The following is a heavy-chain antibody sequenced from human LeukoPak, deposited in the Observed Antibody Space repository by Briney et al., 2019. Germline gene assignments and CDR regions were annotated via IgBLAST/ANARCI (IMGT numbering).Heavy chain of an antibody. CDR1: GFTFSSYW. Sequence: GGSLRLSCAASGFTFSSYWMSWVRQAPGKGLEWVGRIKSKADGGTTDYAAPVRGRFTISRDDSKNTLYLQMNSLKTEDTAVYYCTTAGYSYGIGVYYGMDVWGKGTTVTVSS. CDR3: TTAGYSYGIGVYYGMDV. V-gene: IGHV3-15*01. D-gene: IGHD5-18*01. J-gene: IGHJ6*04. CDR2: IKSKADGGTT.